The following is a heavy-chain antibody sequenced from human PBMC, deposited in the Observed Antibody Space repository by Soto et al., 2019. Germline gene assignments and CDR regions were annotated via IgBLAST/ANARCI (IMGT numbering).Heavy chain of an antibody. CDR2: INSGGTRV. Sequence: EVHLAESGGGLVQPGGSLRLSCVASGFIFTDHWMHWVRQAPGKALVWVARINSGGTRVNYADFVKGRFTISRDNAQDTLYLQMTSLGVDDTAVYYCARGDCSGPNCFFGGTHWGQGTLVTVSS. V-gene: IGHV3-74*01. CDR3: ARGDCSGPNCFFGGTH. D-gene: IGHD2-15*01. J-gene: IGHJ4*02. CDR1: GFIFTDHW.